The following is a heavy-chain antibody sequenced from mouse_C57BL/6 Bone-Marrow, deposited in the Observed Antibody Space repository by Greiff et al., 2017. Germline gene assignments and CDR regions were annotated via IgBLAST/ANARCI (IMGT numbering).Heavy chain of an antibody. V-gene: IGHV1-64*01. D-gene: IGHD1-1*01. Sequence: QVQLQQPGAELVKPGASVKLSCKASGYTFTSYWMHWVKQRPGQGLEWIGMIHPNSGSTKYNEKFKSKATLTVDKSSSTAYMQLCSLTSEDSAVYYCARLYGSRGYFDVWGTGTTVTVSS. CDR2: IHPNSGST. J-gene: IGHJ1*03. CDR3: ARLYGSRGYFDV. CDR1: GYTFTSYW.